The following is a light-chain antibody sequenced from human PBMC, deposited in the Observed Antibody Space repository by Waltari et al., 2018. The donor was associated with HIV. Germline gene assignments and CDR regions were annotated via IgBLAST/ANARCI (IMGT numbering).Light chain of an antibody. J-gene: IGLJ2*01. V-gene: IGLV1-51*01. CDR3: GTWDSSLSVVV. Sequence: QSVLTQPPAVSPAPRHMPTISCSGNRSNIGNNPVSWYQQLPRTAPKLLIYDNNKRPSGIPDRFSGSKSGTSATLGITGLQTADEADYYCGTWDSSLSVVVFGGGTKLTVL. CDR2: DNN. CDR1: RSNIGNNP.